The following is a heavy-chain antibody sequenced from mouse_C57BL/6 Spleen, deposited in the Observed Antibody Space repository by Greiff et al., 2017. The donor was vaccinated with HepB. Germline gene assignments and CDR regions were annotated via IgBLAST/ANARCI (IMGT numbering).Heavy chain of an antibody. CDR1: GYTFTSYW. CDR3: ARAALTGTGAMDY. CDR2: IDPSDSYT. D-gene: IGHD4-1*01. V-gene: IGHV1-50*01. J-gene: IGHJ4*01. Sequence: VQLQQPGAELVKPGASVKLSCKASGYTFTSYWMQWVKQRPGQGLEWIGEIDPSDSYTNYNQKFKGKATLTVDTSSSTAYMQLSSLTSEDSAVYYGARAALTGTGAMDYWGQGTSVTVSS.